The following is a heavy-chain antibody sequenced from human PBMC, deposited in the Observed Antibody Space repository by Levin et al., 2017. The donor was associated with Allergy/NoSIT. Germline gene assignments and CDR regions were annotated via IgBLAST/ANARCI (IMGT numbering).Heavy chain of an antibody. V-gene: IGHV3-23*01. J-gene: IGHJ4*02. CDR2: MSGSGRAT. CDR1: GFTFNSYA. Sequence: GESLKISCAASGFTFNSYAMSWVRQAPGKGLEWVAAMSGSGRATYYADSVKGRFTIARDNSKNTVYLQMNSLRAEDTATYHCAKDASGGFWGNLFDYWGQGILVAVST. D-gene: IGHD2-15*01. CDR3: AKDASGGFWGNLFDY.